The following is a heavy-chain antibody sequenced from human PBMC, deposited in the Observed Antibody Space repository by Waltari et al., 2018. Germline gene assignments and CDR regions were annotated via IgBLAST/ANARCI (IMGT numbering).Heavy chain of an antibody. J-gene: IGHJ4*02. CDR1: GYTFIDYY. CDR2: VIPISGVT. CDR3: ARWPALSADPDYFDY. Sequence: QVQLLQSGAEVKKPGALVRVSCKTSGYTFIDYYLHWVRQAPGQGLEWMGRVIPISGVTSYPKKFKYRVTMTRQTSISSAYMELSRLTFDDTAVYFCARWPALSADPDYFDYWGQGTLVTVSS. V-gene: IGHV1-2*06. D-gene: IGHD3-16*01.